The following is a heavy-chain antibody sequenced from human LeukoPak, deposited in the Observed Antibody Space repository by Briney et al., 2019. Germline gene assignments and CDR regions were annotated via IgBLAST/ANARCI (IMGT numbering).Heavy chain of an antibody. V-gene: IGHV3-21*04. Sequence: PGGSLRLSCAASGFTFSSYGMSWVRQAPGKGLEWVSSISSSSSYIYYADSVKGRFTISRDNAKNSLYLQMNSLRAEDTAVYYCARSYGSGGSYSDYYYMDVWGKGTTVTISS. CDR3: ARSYGSGGSYSDYYYMDV. CDR2: ISSSSSYI. J-gene: IGHJ6*03. D-gene: IGHD3-10*01. CDR1: GFTFSSYG.